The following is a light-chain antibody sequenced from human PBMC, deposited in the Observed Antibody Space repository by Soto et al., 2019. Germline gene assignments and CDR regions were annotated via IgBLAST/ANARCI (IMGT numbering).Light chain of an antibody. Sequence: EIVLTQSPGTRSVSAGERATLSCRASQSVSSGYLVWYQQKPGQAPRLLIYGASSRATGIPDRFSGSGSGTDFTLTISSIEPEDFAVYYCQQRSDSITFGQGTRLEIK. CDR1: QSVSSGY. CDR2: GAS. CDR3: QQRSDSIT. J-gene: IGKJ5*01. V-gene: IGKV3D-20*02.